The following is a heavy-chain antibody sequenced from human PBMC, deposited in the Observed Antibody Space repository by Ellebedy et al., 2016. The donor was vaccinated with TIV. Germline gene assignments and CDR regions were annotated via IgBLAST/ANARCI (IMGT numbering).Heavy chain of an antibody. V-gene: IGHV3-23*01. CDR1: GFIFTACS. CDR3: VKSRSGLQYYGIDV. J-gene: IGHJ6*02. Sequence: GGSLRLXXAASGFIFTACSMAWVRQAPGKGLEWVSSISPNGGDAYYADSVKGRFTISRDNSKNTLYLQMNSLRAEDTALYYCVKSRSGLQYYGIDVWGQGTTVTVSS. CDR2: ISPNGGDA. D-gene: IGHD3-10*01.